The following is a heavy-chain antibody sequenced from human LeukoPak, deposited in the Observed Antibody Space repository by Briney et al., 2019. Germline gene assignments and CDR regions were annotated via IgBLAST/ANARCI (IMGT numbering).Heavy chain of an antibody. CDR2: IYYSGST. CDR1: GGSISSYY. D-gene: IGHD6-13*01. V-gene: IGHV4-59*08. Sequence: SETLSLTWTVSGGSISSYYWSWIRQPPGKGLDWIGFIYYSGSTNYNPSLKSRVTISVDTSKNQFSLKLSSVTAADTAVYYCASSKQQLAYIWFDPWGQGTLVTVSS. J-gene: IGHJ5*02. CDR3: ASSKQQLAYIWFDP.